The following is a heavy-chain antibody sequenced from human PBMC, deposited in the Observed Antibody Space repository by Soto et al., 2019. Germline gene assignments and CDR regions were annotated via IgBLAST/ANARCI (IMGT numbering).Heavy chain of an antibody. CDR1: GFTFRGNW. D-gene: IGHD6-19*01. CDR3: VKYGSSGGHFDS. Sequence: PGGSLRLSCEASGFTFRGNWMSWIRQAPGKGREWLANVKQDGSLRYLVDSVKGRFTMSRDNAKNSLFLQMNGLRAEDSAVYYCVKYGSSGGHFDSWGQGTLVTVSS. V-gene: IGHV3-7*01. CDR2: VKQDGSLR. J-gene: IGHJ4*02.